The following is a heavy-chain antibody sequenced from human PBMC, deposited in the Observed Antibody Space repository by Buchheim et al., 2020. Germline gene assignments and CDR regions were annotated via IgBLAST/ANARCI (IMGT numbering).Heavy chain of an antibody. CDR2: IGGNDDDT. Sequence: EVQLLESGGGLAQPGGSLRLSCAASGFTFNNYAMMWARQAPGKGLEWVSRIGGNDDDTQYADSVKGRFTISRDNSKNMLYLQMNRLSVEDTAIFYCAKDGDAREGYIWEWGQGIL. CDR3: AKDGDAREGYIWE. V-gene: IGHV3-23*01. D-gene: IGHD5-24*01. CDR1: GFTFNNYA. J-gene: IGHJ4*02.